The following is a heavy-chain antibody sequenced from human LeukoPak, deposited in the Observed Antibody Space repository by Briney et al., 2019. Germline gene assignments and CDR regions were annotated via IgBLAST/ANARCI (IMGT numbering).Heavy chain of an antibody. V-gene: IGHV4-4*09. D-gene: IGHD3-3*01. Sequence: SETLSLTCTVSGGSISSYYWSWIRQPPGKGLEWIVYIYTSGSTNYNPSLKSRVTISVDTSKNQFSLKLSSVTAADTAVYYCARAGTGVFGVVRDNWFDPWGQGTLVTVSS. CDR3: ARAGTGVFGVVRDNWFDP. J-gene: IGHJ5*02. CDR1: GGSISSYY. CDR2: IYTSGST.